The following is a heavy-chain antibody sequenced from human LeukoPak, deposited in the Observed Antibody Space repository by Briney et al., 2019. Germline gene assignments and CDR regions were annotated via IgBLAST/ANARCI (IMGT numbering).Heavy chain of an antibody. CDR1: GGSFSGYY. V-gene: IGHV4-34*01. Sequence: SETLSLTYAVYGGSFSGYYWSWIRQPPGKGLEWIGEINHSGSTNYNPSLKSRVTISVDTSKNQFSLKLSSVTAADAAVYYCASATYCSGGSCYFFDYWGQGTLVTVSS. J-gene: IGHJ4*02. CDR3: ASATYCSGGSCYFFDY. D-gene: IGHD2-15*01. CDR2: INHSGST.